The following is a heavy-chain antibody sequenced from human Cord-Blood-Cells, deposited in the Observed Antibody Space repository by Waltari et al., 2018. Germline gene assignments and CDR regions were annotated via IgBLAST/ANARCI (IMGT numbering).Heavy chain of an antibody. CDR3: ARGGGADY. CDR1: GFTFSSYW. V-gene: IGHV3-7*04. CDR2: KKQDGSEK. D-gene: IGHD3-16*01. Sequence: EVQLVESGGGLVQPGGSLRLSCAASGFTFSSYWMSWVRQAPGRGLEWGANKKQDGSEKYYGDSVKGRFTISRDNAKNPLYLQMNSLRAEDTAVYYCARGGGADYWGQGTLVTVSS. J-gene: IGHJ4*02.